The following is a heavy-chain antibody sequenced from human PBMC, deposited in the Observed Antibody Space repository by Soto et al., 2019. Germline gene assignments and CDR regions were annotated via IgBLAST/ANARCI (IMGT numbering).Heavy chain of an antibody. CDR1: GDTFTAYH. Sequence: ASVKVSCKTSGDTFTAYHIHWVRQAPGQGLEWMGWINPNSGGANYAQKFEGRVTMTRDTSISTVYMELSRLGSDDTALYYCARDYSGHAMDVGGRGTTVTVAS. D-gene: IGHD6-13*01. V-gene: IGHV1-2*02. J-gene: IGHJ6*02. CDR2: INPNSGGA. CDR3: ARDYSGHAMDV.